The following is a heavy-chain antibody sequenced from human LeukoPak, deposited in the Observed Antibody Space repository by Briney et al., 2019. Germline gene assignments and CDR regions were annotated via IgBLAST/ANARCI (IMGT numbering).Heavy chain of an antibody. CDR2: ISSGGSAI. CDR1: GFTFSSYE. J-gene: IGHJ4*02. V-gene: IGHV3-48*03. D-gene: IGHD4-17*01. CDR3: ARGHTAVTRHFDF. Sequence: PGGSLRLSCAASGFTFSSYEMNWVRQAPGKGLEWVSIISSGGSAIFSADALKGRFTISRDDAKNLLYLDMNSLRAEDTAVYYCARGHTAVTRHFDFWGQGTLVTVSS.